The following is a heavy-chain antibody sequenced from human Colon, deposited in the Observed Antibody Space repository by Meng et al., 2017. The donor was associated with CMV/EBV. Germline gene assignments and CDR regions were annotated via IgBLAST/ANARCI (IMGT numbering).Heavy chain of an antibody. Sequence: QITLKESGPTLVKPTQTLKLTCTFSGFSLSTIGMGVGWIRQSPGKALEWLGVIYWDDDKRYSPSLKSRLTITKDTSKNQVVLTMTNLDPLDTATYYCAHRPYGSGSYFFDYWGQGTLVTVSS. J-gene: IGHJ4*02. CDR1: GFSLSTIGMG. V-gene: IGHV2-5*02. D-gene: IGHD3-10*01. CDR3: AHRPYGSGSYFFDY. CDR2: IYWDDDK.